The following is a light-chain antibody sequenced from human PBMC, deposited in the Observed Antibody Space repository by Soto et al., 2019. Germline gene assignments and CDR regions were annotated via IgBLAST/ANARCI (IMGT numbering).Light chain of an antibody. CDR3: QQHGNWPLT. Sequence: EIVMTQSPATLSVSPGEGATLSCRASQNVYSNLAWYQQKPGQAPRLLIYGASTRATSIPARFGGSGSGTEFTLTISSLQSEDFAVYYCQQHGNWPLTFGGGTKVDIK. CDR1: QNVYSN. V-gene: IGKV3-15*01. CDR2: GAS. J-gene: IGKJ4*01.